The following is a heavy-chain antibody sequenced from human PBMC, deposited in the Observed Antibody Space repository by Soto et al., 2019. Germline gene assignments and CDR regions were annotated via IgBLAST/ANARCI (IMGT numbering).Heavy chain of an antibody. CDR1: GFTFSSYG. D-gene: IGHD3-22*01. CDR3: ARDRGDYYDSSGFFDY. J-gene: IGHJ4*02. CDR2: IWYDGSNK. V-gene: IGHV3-33*01. Sequence: QVQLVESGGGVVQPGRSLRLSCAASGFTFSSYGMHWVRQAPGKGLEWVAVIWYDGSNKYYADSVKGRFTISRDNSKNTLYLQMHSLSAEDTAVYYCARDRGDYYDSSGFFDYWGQGTLVTVSS.